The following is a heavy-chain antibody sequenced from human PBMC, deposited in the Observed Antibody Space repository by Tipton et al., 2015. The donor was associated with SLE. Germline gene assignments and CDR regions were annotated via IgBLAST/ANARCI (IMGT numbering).Heavy chain of an antibody. CDR3: ARVSYDFPYYYNYYGRDV. J-gene: IGHJ6*02. D-gene: IGHD2/OR15-2a*01. CDR1: GYTFTSYG. CDR2: EIYHSGST. Sequence: QLVQSGAEVKKPGASVKVSCKASGYTFTSYGISWVRQAPGQGLEWMGEIYHSGSTNYNPSLKSRVTISVDTSKNQFSLKVSSVTAADTAVYYCARVSYDFPYYYNYYGRDVYSQGITVTVS. V-gene: IGHV1-18*01.